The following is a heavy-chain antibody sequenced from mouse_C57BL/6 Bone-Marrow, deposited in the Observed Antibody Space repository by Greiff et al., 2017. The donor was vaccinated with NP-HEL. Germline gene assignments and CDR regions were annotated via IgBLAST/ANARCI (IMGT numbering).Heavy chain of an antibody. CDR2: ISNLAYSI. V-gene: IGHV5-15*01. J-gene: IGHJ1*03. D-gene: IGHD1-1*01. Sequence: EVQLQESGGGLVQPGGSLKLSCAASGFTFSDYGMAWVRQAPRKGPEWVAFISNLAYSIYYADTVTGRFTISRENAKNTLYLEMSSLRSEDTAMYYCARRPYYYGSSYWYFDVWGTGTTVTVSS. CDR1: GFTFSDYG. CDR3: ARRPYYYGSSYWYFDV.